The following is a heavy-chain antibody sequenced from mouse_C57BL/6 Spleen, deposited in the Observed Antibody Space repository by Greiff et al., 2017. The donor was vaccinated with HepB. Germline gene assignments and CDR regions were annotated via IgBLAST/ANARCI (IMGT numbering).Heavy chain of an antibody. V-gene: IGHV1-64*01. J-gene: IGHJ3*01. CDR1: GYTFTSYW. CDR3: ARGPQATFAY. CDR2: IHSNSGST. D-gene: IGHD3-2*02. Sequence: QVQLKQPGAELVKPGASVKLSCKASGYTFTSYWMHWVKQRPGQGLEWIGMIHSNSGSTNYNEKFKSKATLTVDKSSSTAYMQLSSLTSEDSAVYYCARGPQATFAYWGQGTLVTVSA.